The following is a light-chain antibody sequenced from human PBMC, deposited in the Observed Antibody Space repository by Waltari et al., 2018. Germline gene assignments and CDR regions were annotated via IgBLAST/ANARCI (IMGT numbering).Light chain of an antibody. CDR3: QQCYSSPYT. V-gene: IGKV4-1*01. CDR1: QSVLSSSNNKNY. CDR2: WAS. Sequence: DIVMTQSPDSLAVSLGERATINCKSSQSVLSSSNNKNYLGWYQQQPGQPPKLLISWASTRESGVPDRFSGSGSGTDFTLTISSLQAEDVAVYYCQQCYSSPYTFGQGTKLEIK. J-gene: IGKJ2*01.